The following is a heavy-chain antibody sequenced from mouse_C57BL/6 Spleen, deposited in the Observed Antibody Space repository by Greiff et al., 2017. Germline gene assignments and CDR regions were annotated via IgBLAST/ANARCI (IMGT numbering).Heavy chain of an antibody. Sequence: QVQLQQSEAELVKPGASVKISCKVSGYTFTDHTIHWMKQRPEQGLEWIGYIYPRDGSTKYNEKFKGKATLTADKSSSPAYMQLNSLTSEDSAVEFCARSGLRQWYFDVWGTGTTVTVAS. J-gene: IGHJ1*03. CDR3: ARSGLRQWYFDV. D-gene: IGHD1-2*01. CDR1: GYTFTDHT. V-gene: IGHV1-78*01. CDR2: IYPRDGST.